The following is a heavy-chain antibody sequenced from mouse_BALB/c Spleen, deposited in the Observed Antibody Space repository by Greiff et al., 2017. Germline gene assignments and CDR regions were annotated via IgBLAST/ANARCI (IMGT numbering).Heavy chain of an antibody. J-gene: IGHJ4*01. D-gene: IGHD2-4*01. CDR3: ARDEITNYAMDY. CDR1: GFNIKDTY. V-gene: IGHV14-3*02. CDR2: IDPANGNT. Sequence: EVQLQQSGAELVKPGASVKLSCTASGFNIKDTYMHWVKQRPEQGLEWIGRIDPANGNTKYDPKFQGKATITADTSSNTAYLQLSSLTSEDTAVYYCARDEITNYAMDYWGQGTSVTVSS.